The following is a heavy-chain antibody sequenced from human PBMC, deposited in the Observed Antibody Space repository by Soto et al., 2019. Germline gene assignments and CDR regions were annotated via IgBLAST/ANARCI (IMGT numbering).Heavy chain of an antibody. D-gene: IGHD3-3*01. CDR1: GFTFSSYA. CDR3: LTIFGVVIPGDY. J-gene: IGHJ4*02. V-gene: IGHV3-23*01. CDR2: ISGSGGST. Sequence: EVQLLESGGGLVQPGGSLRLSCAASGFTFSSYAMSWVRQAPGKGLEWVSAISGSGGSTYYADSVKGRFTISRDNSKNTLYLQMNSLRAEDTAVYYCLTIFGVVIPGDYWGQGTLVTVSS.